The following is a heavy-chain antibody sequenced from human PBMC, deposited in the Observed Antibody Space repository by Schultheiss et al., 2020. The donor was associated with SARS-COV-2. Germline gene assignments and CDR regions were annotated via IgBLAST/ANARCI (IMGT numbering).Heavy chain of an antibody. J-gene: IGHJ4*02. V-gene: IGHV4-59*01. CDR2: IYYSGST. CDR3: ARVRSIRYYFDY. CDR1: GGSISSYY. Sequence: SETLSLTCTVSGGSISSYYWSWIRQPAGKGLEWIGYIYYSGSTYYNPSLKSRVTISVDTSKNQFSLKLSSVTAADTAVYYCARVRSIRYYFDYWGQGTLVTVSS.